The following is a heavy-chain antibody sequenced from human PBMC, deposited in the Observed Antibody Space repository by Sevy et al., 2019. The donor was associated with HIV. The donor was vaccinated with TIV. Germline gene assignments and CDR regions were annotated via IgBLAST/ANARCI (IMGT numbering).Heavy chain of an antibody. V-gene: IGHV4-59*08. J-gene: IGHJ4*02. Sequence: SETLSLTCTVSGDSINTYYWSWIRQPPGKGLEWIGYVSHSGNTNYNPSLKSRVSMSVDTSTNQFSLKVKSVTAADTAVYYCARLRWDLEVVPGATPGCYFDSWDQGTLVTVSS. CDR1: GDSINTYY. CDR3: ARLRWDLEVVPGATPGCYFDS. CDR2: VSHSGNT. D-gene: IGHD2-2*02.